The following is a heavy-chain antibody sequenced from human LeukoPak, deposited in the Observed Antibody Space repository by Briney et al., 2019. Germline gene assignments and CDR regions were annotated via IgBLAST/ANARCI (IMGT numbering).Heavy chain of an antibody. V-gene: IGHV1-2*02. D-gene: IGHD5-12*01. CDR1: GYTFTDYY. J-gene: IGHJ5*02. CDR3: ARYSGYESYNWFGP. CDR2: INPDSGAT. Sequence: ASVKVSCKTSGYTFTDYYVHWVRQAPGQGLEWLAWINPDSGATNFAQRFQGRVTMTRDTSVNTVHMELNRLRSDDTAVYYCARYSGYESYNWFGPWGQGTLVTVSS.